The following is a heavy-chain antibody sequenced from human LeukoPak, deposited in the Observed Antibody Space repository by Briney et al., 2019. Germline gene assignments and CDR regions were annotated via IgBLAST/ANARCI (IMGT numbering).Heavy chain of an antibody. Sequence: GGSLRLSCAVSGFTFSSYWMSWVRQAPGKGLEWISYISSDSSTIFYADSVKGRFTISRDNVKNSLFLQLNSLRDEDTAVYYCARDEDAFGGQGTLVTVSS. V-gene: IGHV3-48*02. CDR3: ARDEDAF. CDR2: ISSDSSTI. CDR1: GFTFSSYW. J-gene: IGHJ4*02.